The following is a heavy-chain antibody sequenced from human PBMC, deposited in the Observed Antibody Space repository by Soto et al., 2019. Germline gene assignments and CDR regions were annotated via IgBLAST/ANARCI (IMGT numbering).Heavy chain of an antibody. CDR2: IYYSGST. V-gene: IGHV4-59*01. Sequence: LSLTCTVSGGSISSYYWSWIRQPPGKGLEWIGYIYYSGSTNYNPSLKSRVTISVDTSKNQFSLKLSSVTAADTAVYYCARGEYYYDSSGYRRYYFDYWGQGTLVTVSS. CDR1: GGSISSYY. J-gene: IGHJ4*02. D-gene: IGHD3-22*01. CDR3: ARGEYYYDSSGYRRYYFDY.